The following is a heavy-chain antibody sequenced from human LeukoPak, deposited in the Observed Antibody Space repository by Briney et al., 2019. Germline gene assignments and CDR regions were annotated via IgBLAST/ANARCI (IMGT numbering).Heavy chain of an antibody. V-gene: IGHV3-33*01. CDR1: GFTFSSYG. CDR2: IWYDGSNK. D-gene: IGHD2/OR15-2a*01. Sequence: PGRSLRLSCAASGFTFSSYGMHWVRQAPGKGLEWVALIWYDGSNKYYTDSVKGRLTISRDNSKNTLYLQMNSLRAEDTAIYYCAREGPRGNSQFDYWGQGTLVIVSS. CDR3: AREGPRGNSQFDY. J-gene: IGHJ4*02.